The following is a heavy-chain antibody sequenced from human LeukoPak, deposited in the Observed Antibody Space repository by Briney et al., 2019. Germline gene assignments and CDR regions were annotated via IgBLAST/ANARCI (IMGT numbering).Heavy chain of an antibody. D-gene: IGHD1-14*01. Sequence: PGGSLRLSCVVSGFTLSSYAMSWVRQPPGKGLEWIANIYYSGSTYYNPSLKSRVTISVDTSKNQFSLKLSSVTAADTAVYYCAGLIRPGWFDPWGQGTLVTVSS. V-gene: IGHV4-39*01. CDR3: AGLIRPGWFDP. J-gene: IGHJ5*02. CDR1: GFTLSSYA. CDR2: IYYSGST.